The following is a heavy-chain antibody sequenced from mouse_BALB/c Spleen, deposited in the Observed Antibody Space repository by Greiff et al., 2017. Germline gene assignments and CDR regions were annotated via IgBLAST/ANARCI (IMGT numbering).Heavy chain of an antibody. Sequence: VMLVESGPGLVAPSQSLSITCTVSGFSLTSYGVHWVRQPPGKGLEWLGVIWAGGSTNYNSALMSRLSISKDNSKSQVFLKMNSLQTDDTAMYYCARDNLFNWEGAYWGQGTLVTVSA. J-gene: IGHJ3*01. CDR2: IWAGGST. CDR1: GFSLTSYG. CDR3: ARDNLFNWEGAY. V-gene: IGHV2-9*02. D-gene: IGHD4-1*01.